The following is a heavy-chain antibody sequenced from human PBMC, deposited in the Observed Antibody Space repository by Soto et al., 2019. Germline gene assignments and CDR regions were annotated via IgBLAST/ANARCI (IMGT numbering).Heavy chain of an antibody. CDR2: IRSNNGNT. J-gene: IGHJ4*02. Sequence: QVQLVQSGGEVKKPGASVKVSCKASGYTFTTYGISWVRQAPGQGLEWVGWIRSNNGNTHYAQKLQGRVSMTTDTSTSTAYMELRSLRSDDTAVYDCERGAYGDPSFDYWGQGTLVTVSS. CDR3: ERGAYGDPSFDY. D-gene: IGHD4-17*01. CDR1: GYTFTTYG. V-gene: IGHV1-18*01.